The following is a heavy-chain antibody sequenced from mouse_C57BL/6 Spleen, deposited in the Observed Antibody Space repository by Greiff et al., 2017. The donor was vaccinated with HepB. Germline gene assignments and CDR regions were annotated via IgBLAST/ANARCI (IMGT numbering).Heavy chain of an antibody. V-gene: IGHV3-6*01. J-gene: IGHJ1*03. CDR1: GYSITSGYF. Sequence: ESGPGLVKPSQSLSLTCSVTGYSITSGYFWNWIRQFPGNKLELMGYISYDGSNNYNPSLKNRISITRDTSNNQFFLKLNSVTTDDTATYYGAREDYSNLYWYFEVWGTGTTVTVAS. CDR2: ISYDGSN. CDR3: AREDYSNLYWYFEV. D-gene: IGHD2-5*01.